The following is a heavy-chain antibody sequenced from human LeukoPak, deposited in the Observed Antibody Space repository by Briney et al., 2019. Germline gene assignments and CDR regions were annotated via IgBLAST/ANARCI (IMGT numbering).Heavy chain of an antibody. CDR3: ASPAVAGYSSGRFLY. D-gene: IGHD6-19*01. CDR1: GFTLSSYA. V-gene: IGHV3-30-3*01. CDR2: ISYDGSNK. J-gene: IGHJ4*02. Sequence: GGSLRLSCAASGFTLSSYAMHWVRQAPGKGLEWVAVISYDGSNKYYADPVKGRFTISRDNSKNTLYLQMNSLRAEDTAVYYCASPAVAGYSSGRFLYWGQGTLVTVSS.